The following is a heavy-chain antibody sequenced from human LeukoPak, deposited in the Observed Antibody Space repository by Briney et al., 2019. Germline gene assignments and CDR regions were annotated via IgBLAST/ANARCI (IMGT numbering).Heavy chain of an antibody. Sequence: GGSLRLSCAASGFTFSSYGMHWVRQAPGKGLEWVAVIWYDESNKFYADSVKGRFTISRDNSKNTLYVEMNTLRAEDTAVYYCAKWGDYDILTGYYVSDFWGQGTLVTVSS. D-gene: IGHD3-9*01. CDR3: AKWGDYDILTGYYVSDF. J-gene: IGHJ4*02. CDR2: IWYDESNK. CDR1: GFTFSSYG. V-gene: IGHV3-33*06.